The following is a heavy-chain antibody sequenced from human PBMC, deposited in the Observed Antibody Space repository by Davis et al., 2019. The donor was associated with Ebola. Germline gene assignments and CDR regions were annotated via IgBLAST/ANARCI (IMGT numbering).Heavy chain of an antibody. CDR1: GYTFNSYY. J-gene: IGHJ3*02. Sequence: AASVKVSCKASGYTFNSYYMYWVRQAPGQGLEWMGIINPSGGRTSYAQKFQGSVTMTRDTSTSTVYMELSSLRSEDTAVYYCARARSGGSNVYYGRAFDIWGQGTMVTVSS. D-gene: IGHD3-16*01. CDR2: INPSGGRT. CDR3: ARARSGGSNVYYGRAFDI. V-gene: IGHV1-46*02.